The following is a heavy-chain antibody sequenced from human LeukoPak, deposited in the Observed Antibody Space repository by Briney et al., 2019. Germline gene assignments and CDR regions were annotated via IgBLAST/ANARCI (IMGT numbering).Heavy chain of an antibody. V-gene: IGHV1-18*01. Sequence: GASVKVSCKASGYAFTSYGISWVRQAPGQGLEWMGWISAYNGNTNYAQKLQGRVTMTTDTSTSTAYMELRSLRSDDTAVYYCARGPAEYQLLFGYYYGMDVWGQGTTVTVSS. D-gene: IGHD2-2*01. J-gene: IGHJ6*02. CDR3: ARGPAEYQLLFGYYYGMDV. CDR2: ISAYNGNT. CDR1: GYAFTSYG.